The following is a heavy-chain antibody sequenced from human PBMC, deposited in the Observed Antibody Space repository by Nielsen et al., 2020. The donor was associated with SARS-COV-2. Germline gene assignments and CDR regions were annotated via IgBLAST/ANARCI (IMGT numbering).Heavy chain of an antibody. Sequence: SLRLSCAASGFTFDDYAMHWVRQAPGKGLEWVSGISWNSGSIGYADSVKGRFTISRDNAKNSLYLQMNSLRAEDTAVYYCARALGGSYYYGMDVWGQGTTVTVSS. J-gene: IGHJ6*02. D-gene: IGHD1-26*01. CDR3: ARALGGSYYYGMDV. CDR2: ISWNSGSI. CDR1: GFTFDDYA. V-gene: IGHV3-9*01.